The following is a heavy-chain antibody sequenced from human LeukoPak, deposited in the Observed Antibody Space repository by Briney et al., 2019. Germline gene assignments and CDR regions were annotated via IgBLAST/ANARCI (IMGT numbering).Heavy chain of an antibody. CDR1: GFTFDDYA. CDR2: ISWNSGSI. J-gene: IGHJ6*02. D-gene: IGHD1-7*01. Sequence: PGGSLRLSCAASGFTFDDYAMHWVRQAPGKGLEWVSGISWNSGSIGYADSVKGRFTISRDNAKNSLYLQMSSLRAEDTAVYYCARNYATSYYYYGMDVWGQGTTVTVSS. CDR3: ARNYATSYYYYGMDV. V-gene: IGHV3-9*01.